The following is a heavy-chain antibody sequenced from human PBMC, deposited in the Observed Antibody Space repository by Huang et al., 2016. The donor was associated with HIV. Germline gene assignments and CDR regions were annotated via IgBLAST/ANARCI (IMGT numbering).Heavy chain of an antibody. CDR1: GFRFNNYG. D-gene: IGHD2-15*01. CDR3: AKDGRWRSGGTSYGEY. J-gene: IGHJ4*02. V-gene: IGHV3-30*18. Sequence: QVRLVESGGGGVQPGRSLRLSCAASGFRFNNYGMLWFRLAPGKGLEWGAMISYDGNKKNYRDAVEGRFTVSRDSSKNTLYLQMNSLRHEDTAVYYCAKDGRWRSGGTSYGEYWGQGIQVTVSS. CDR2: ISYDGNKK.